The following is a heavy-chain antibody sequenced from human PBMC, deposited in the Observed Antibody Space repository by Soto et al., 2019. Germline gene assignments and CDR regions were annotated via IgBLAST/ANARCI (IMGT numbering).Heavy chain of an antibody. D-gene: IGHD6-19*01. CDR1: GFSLSTSGVG. V-gene: IGHV2-5*02. CDR3: AHRRIGVSQWNYGDFDY. CDR2: IYWDDDK. Sequence: SGPTLVNPTQTLTLTCTFSGFSLSTSGVGVGWVRQPPGNALEWLVFIYWDDDKRYSPSLRSRLTITKDTSKNQVVLTMTNVDPVDTATYFCAHRRIGVSQWNYGDFDYWGQGTLVTVSS. J-gene: IGHJ4*02.